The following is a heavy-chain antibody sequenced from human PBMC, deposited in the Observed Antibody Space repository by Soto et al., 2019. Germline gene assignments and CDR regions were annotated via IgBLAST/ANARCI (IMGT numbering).Heavy chain of an antibody. Sequence: EVQLLESGGGLVQPGGSLRLSCAASGFTFRSYAMSWVRQAPGKGLEWVSAISGSGGSTYYADSVKGRFTISRDNSKNTLYLQMNSLRAEDTAVYYCAKRGSWYGDHYYYYMDVWGKGTTVTVSS. V-gene: IGHV3-23*01. CDR2: ISGSGGST. CDR3: AKRGSWYGDHYYYYMDV. CDR1: GFTFRSYA. J-gene: IGHJ6*03. D-gene: IGHD6-13*01.